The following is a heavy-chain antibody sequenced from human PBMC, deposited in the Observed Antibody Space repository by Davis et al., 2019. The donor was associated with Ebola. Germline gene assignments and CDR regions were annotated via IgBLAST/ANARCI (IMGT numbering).Heavy chain of an antibody. CDR3: ARDEYSSGWYGGLFDY. CDR2: HYSGGSK. V-gene: IGHV3-53*05. J-gene: IGHJ4*02. D-gene: IGHD6-19*01. Sequence: GGSLRLSCAASGLTVSGNYMTWVRQAPGKGLEWVSIHYSGGSKYYVDSVKGRFTISRDNSKNTLYLQMNSLRAEDTAVYYCARDEYSSGWYGGLFDYWGQGTLVTVSS. CDR1: GLTVSGNY.